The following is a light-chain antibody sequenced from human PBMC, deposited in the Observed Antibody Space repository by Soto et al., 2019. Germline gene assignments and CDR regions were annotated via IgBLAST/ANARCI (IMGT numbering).Light chain of an antibody. Sequence: QSVLAQPASVCGSPGQSVTISCTGTSSHVSDYYRFSWYQHLPVSAPKLLIYGVSNRPSGVPDRFSGSRSANTASLTISGLQTEEEPDYYCSLYTSTSTFVFGPGTKANV. CDR2: GVS. CDR3: SLYTSTSTFV. CDR1: SSHVSDYYR. V-gene: IGLV2-18*01. J-gene: IGLJ1*01.